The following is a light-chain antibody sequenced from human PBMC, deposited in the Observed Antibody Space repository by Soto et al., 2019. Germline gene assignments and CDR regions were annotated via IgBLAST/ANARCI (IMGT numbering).Light chain of an antibody. CDR3: QQSYSTPRT. J-gene: IGKJ2*01. V-gene: IGKV1-39*01. CDR2: AAP. CDR1: QSISSS. Sequence: DIQMTQSPSSLSASVGDRVTITCRASQSISSSLNWYQLKPGTAPNLLIYAAPSLQSGVPSRFSGSGSGTDFALTISSLQPEDFATYYCQQSYSTPRTFGQGTKLEIK.